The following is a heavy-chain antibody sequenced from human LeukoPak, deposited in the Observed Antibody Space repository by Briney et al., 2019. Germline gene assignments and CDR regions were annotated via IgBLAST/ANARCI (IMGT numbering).Heavy chain of an antibody. CDR3: ARRRTSGSNIDY. CDR2: IYPGDSDT. Sequence: GESLKISCEGSGYSFSSYWIGWVRPMPGKGLEWMGIIYPGDSDTRCSPSFQGQVTISTDKSTSNAYLQRSSLKASDTAMYYCARRRTSGSNIDYWGQGTLVTVSS. J-gene: IGHJ4*02. CDR1: GYSFSSYW. V-gene: IGHV5-51*03.